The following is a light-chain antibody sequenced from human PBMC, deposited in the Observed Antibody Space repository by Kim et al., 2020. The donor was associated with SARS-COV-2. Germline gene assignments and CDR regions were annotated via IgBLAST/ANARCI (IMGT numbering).Light chain of an antibody. CDR1: TSDVGGHNY. J-gene: IGLJ1*01. CDR3: ISYTTSTTLFYV. Sequence: ITIPCTGTTSDVGGHNYVSWYQQYPGKAPKLMIYDVTNRPSGVSNRFSGSKSGNTASLTISGLQSEDEADYYCISYTTSTTLFYVFGTGTKVTVL. V-gene: IGLV2-14*03. CDR2: DVT.